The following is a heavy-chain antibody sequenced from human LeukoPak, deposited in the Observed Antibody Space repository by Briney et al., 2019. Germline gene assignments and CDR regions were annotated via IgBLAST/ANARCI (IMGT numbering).Heavy chain of an antibody. CDR3: ATGGGMMARTEVY. J-gene: IGHJ4*02. V-gene: IGHV3-74*01. CDR2: INSDESST. CDR1: GFTFSSYW. D-gene: IGHD3-16*01. Sequence: GALRLSCAASGFTFSSYWMYWVRQAPGKGLVWVSRINSDESSTSYADSVKGRFTISRDNAKNSLYLQMNSLRAEDTAMYYCATGGGMMARTEVYWGQGTLVTVSS.